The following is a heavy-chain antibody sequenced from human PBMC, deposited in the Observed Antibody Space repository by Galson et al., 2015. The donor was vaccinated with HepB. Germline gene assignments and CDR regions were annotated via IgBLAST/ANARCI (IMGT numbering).Heavy chain of an antibody. CDR3: ARGDYDFRSGYHPYYYYGMDV. Sequence: SLRLSCAASGFTFSGYGMHWVRQAPGKGLEWVAVIWYDGTNKYYADSVKGRFTISRDNSKNTLYLQMNSLRAEDTAVYYCARGDYDFRSGYHPYYYYGMDVWGQGTTVTVSS. D-gene: IGHD3-3*01. V-gene: IGHV3-33*01. CDR2: IWYDGTNK. CDR1: GFTFSGYG. J-gene: IGHJ6*02.